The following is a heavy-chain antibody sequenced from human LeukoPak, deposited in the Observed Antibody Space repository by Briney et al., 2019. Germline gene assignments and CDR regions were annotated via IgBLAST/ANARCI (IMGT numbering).Heavy chain of an antibody. CDR1: GGSISSYY. CDR3: ARLWTTVVTAHIDY. CDR2: IYTSGST. D-gene: IGHD4-23*01. J-gene: IGHJ4*02. V-gene: IGHV4-4*07. Sequence: SETLSLTCTVSGGSISSYYWSWIRQPAGKGLEWIGRIYTSGSTNYNPSLKSRVTMSVDTSKNQFSLKLSSVTAADTAVYYCARLWTTVVTAHIDYWGQGTLVTVSS.